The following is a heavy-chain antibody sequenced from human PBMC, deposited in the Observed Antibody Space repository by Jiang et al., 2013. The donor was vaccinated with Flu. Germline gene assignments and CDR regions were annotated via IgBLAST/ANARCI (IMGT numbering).Heavy chain of an antibody. CDR2: FYYSVNT. J-gene: IGHJ6*03. V-gene: IGHV4-39*01. CDR1: GGSISSSTYS. Sequence: GPGLVKPSETLSLTCAVSGGSISSSTYSWGWVRQPPGKGLEWIGTFYYSVNTYYNPSLKSRVTISVDTSKDQLSLRLSSVTAADTAVYYCVRQPRLTVFGVLRPYHYMDFWGQRDHGHRLL. CDR3: VRQPRLTVFGVLRPYHYMDF. D-gene: IGHD3-3*01.